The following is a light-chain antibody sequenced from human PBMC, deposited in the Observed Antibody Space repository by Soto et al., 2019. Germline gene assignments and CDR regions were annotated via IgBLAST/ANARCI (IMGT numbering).Light chain of an antibody. V-gene: IGKV3-11*01. CDR3: QQRSNWPPFT. J-gene: IGKJ5*01. CDR2: DAS. CDR1: QSVSNY. Sequence: EIVMTQSPATLSLSPGERATLSWMGSQSVSNYLAWYQQKPGQAPRLLIYDASNRATDIPARFSGSGSGTDFTLTISSLEPEDFAVYYCQQRSNWPPFTFGQGTRLEIK.